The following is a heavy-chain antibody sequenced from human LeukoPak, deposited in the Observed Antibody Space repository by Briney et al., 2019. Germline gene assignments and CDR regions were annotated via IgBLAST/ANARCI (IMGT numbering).Heavy chain of an antibody. J-gene: IGHJ6*02. Sequence: PSETLSLTCTVSGGSISSYYWSWIRQPPGKGLEWIGYIYYSGSTNYNPSLKSRVTISVDTSKNQFSLKLSSVTAADTAVYYCARGYYYDSSGYFGDYYGMDVWGQGTTVTVSS. CDR3: ARGYYYDSSGYFGDYYGMDV. CDR2: IYYSGST. V-gene: IGHV4-59*01. CDR1: GGSISSYY. D-gene: IGHD3-22*01.